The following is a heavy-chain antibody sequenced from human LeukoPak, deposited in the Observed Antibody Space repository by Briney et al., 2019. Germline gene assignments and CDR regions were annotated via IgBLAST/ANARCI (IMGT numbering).Heavy chain of an antibody. CDR1: GFTFSSYE. V-gene: IGHV3-48*03. CDR3: AREGNFDAFDI. CDR2: ISSSGSTI. Sequence: PGGSLRLSCAASGFTFSSYEMNWVRQAPGKGLEWVSYISSSGSTIYYADSVKGRFTISRGNAKNSLYLQMNSLRAEDTAVYYCAREGNFDAFDIWGQGTMVTVSS. J-gene: IGHJ3*02.